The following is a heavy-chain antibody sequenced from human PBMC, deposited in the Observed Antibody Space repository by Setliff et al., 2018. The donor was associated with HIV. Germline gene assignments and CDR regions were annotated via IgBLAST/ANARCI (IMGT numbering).Heavy chain of an antibody. J-gene: IGHJ4*02. CDR3: AIRSRLGGSSNYLDF. V-gene: IGHV4-61*02. Sequence: SETLSLTCTVSDDSISSGSYYWSWIRQPAGKGLEWIGRIYTSGSTYYNPSLRSRVTISGDTSKKQFSLKLSSVTAADTAVYYCAIRSRLGGSSNYLDFWGQGTLVTVSS. CDR1: DDSISSGSYY. CDR2: IYTSGST. D-gene: IGHD1-26*01.